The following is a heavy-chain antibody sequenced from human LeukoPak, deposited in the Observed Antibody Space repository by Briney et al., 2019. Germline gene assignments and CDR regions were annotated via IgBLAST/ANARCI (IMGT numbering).Heavy chain of an antibody. V-gene: IGHV1-18*01. CDR1: GYTFTSYG. Sequence: ASVNVSCKASGYTFTSYGISWVRQAPGQGLEWMGWISAYNGNTNYAQKLQGRVTMTTDTSTSTAYMELRSLRSDDTAVYYCARAGREMATIFHPRDYWGQGTLVTVSS. J-gene: IGHJ4*02. CDR2: ISAYNGNT. D-gene: IGHD5-24*01. CDR3: ARAGREMATIFHPRDY.